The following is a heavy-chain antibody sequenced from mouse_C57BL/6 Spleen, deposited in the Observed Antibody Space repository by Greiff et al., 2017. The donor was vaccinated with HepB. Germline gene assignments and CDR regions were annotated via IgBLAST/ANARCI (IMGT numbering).Heavy chain of an antibody. Sequence: QVQLQQSGPELVKPGASVKISCKASGYAFSSSWMNWVKQRPGKGLEWIGRIYPGDGDTNYNGKFKGKATLTADKSSSTAYMQLSSLTSEDSAVYFCARGGDDGYYDWYFDVWGTGTTVTVSS. CDR3: ARGGDDGYYDWYFDV. V-gene: IGHV1-82*01. CDR2: IYPGDGDT. J-gene: IGHJ1*03. CDR1: GYAFSSSW. D-gene: IGHD2-3*01.